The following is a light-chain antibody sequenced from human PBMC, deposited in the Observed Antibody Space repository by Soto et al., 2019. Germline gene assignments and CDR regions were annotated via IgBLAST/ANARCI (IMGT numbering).Light chain of an antibody. J-gene: IGKJ4*01. CDR2: RTS. CDR1: QSISSN. V-gene: IGKV3-15*01. CDR3: QQYNNWPRAT. Sequence: EIVMTQSPATLSVSPGERATLSCRASQSISSNLAWYQQKPGQAPRLHMFRTSSRATGFPARFSGSGSGTEFNLTISSLQSEDFGVYYGQQYNNWPRATFGGGTKVDIK.